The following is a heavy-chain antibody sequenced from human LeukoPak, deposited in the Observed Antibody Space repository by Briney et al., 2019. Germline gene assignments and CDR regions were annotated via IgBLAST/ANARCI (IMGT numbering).Heavy chain of an antibody. CDR1: GGTFSSYA. V-gene: IGHV1-69*05. D-gene: IGHD2-2*01. J-gene: IGHJ6*03. CDR2: IIPIFGTA. CDR3: ARSAGVVVPAAKNYYYYVDV. Sequence: SVKVSCKASGGTFSSYAISWVRQAPGQGLEWMGGIIPIFGTANYAQKFQGRVTITTDESTSTAYMELSSLRSEDTAVYYCARSAGVVVPAAKNYYYYVDVWGKGTTVTVSS.